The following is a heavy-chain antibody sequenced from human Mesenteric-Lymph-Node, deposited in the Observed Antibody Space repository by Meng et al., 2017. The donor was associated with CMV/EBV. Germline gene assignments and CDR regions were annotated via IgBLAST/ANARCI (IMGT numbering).Heavy chain of an antibody. CDR1: GHTFSSHG. Sequence: ASVKVSCKASGHTFSSHGLSWVRQAPGQGPEWMGWINPNSGGTNYAQKFQGRVTMTRDTSISTAYMELSRLRSDDTAVYYCARILDYRLLGNDYWGQGTLVTVSS. CDR2: INPNSGGT. D-gene: IGHD3-22*01. J-gene: IGHJ4*02. V-gene: IGHV1-2*02. CDR3: ARILDYRLLGNDY.